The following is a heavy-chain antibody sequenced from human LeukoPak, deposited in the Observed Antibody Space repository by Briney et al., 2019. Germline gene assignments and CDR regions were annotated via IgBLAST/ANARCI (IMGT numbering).Heavy chain of an antibody. J-gene: IGHJ1*01. CDR1: GYSISSGYY. CDR3: AVGYCSSTSCYREYFQH. D-gene: IGHD2-2*02. Sequence: SQTLSLTCAVSGYSISSGYYWGWIRQPPGQGLEWIGTIYHSGSTYYNPSLNSRVTISVDTSKNQFSLKLSSVTAADTAVYYCAVGYCSSTSCYREYFQHWGQGTLVTVSS. V-gene: IGHV4-38-2*01. CDR2: IYHSGST.